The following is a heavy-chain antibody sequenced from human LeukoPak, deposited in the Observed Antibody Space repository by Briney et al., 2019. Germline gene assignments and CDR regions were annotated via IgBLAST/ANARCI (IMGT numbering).Heavy chain of an antibody. J-gene: IGHJ4*02. Sequence: GGSLRLSCAASGFTFSSYGMHWVRQAPGKGLEWVAVISYEGSNKHYVDSVKGRFTISRDNSKNTLYLQMNSLRAEDTAVYYCAKELAAAGHFDYWGQGTLVTVSS. CDR1: GFTFSSYG. D-gene: IGHD6-13*01. CDR3: AKELAAAGHFDY. CDR2: ISYEGSNK. V-gene: IGHV3-30*18.